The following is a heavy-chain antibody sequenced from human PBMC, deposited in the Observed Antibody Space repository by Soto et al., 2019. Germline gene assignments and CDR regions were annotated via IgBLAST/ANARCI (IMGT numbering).Heavy chain of an antibody. J-gene: IGHJ5*02. CDR2: IYYSGST. Sequence: QVQLQESGPGLVKPSQTLSLTCTVSGGSISSGGYHWSWIRQHPGKGLEWIGNIYYSGSTYYNPSLKSRVTKSVDTSKSQFSLNLTSVTAADTAVYYCARARVLWFGELLTVDWFDPWGQGTVVTVSS. D-gene: IGHD3-10*01. V-gene: IGHV4-31*03. CDR3: ARARVLWFGELLTVDWFDP. CDR1: GGSISSGGYH.